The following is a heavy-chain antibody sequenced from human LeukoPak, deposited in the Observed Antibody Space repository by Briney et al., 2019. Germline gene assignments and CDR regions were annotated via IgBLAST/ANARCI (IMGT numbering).Heavy chain of an antibody. D-gene: IGHD1/OR15-1a*01. J-gene: IGHJ4*02. CDR1: GFTFSSYA. Sequence: GGSLRLSCAASGFTFSSYAMSWVRQAPGKGLEWVVFIRYDGSNEYYLDSVKGRFTISRDTSRNTVYLQMNSLKTEDTGVYYCAKEGTASKPSDLDYWGQGTLVTVSS. CDR2: IRYDGSNE. CDR3: AKEGTASKPSDLDY. V-gene: IGHV3-30*02.